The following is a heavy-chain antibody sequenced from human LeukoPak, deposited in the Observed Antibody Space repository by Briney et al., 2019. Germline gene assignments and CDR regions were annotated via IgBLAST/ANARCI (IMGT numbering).Heavy chain of an antibody. D-gene: IGHD2-8*01. J-gene: IGHJ4*02. CDR2: IYSGGST. CDR3: AKELMGFDY. V-gene: IGHV3-53*01. Sequence: PGGALRLSCAASGFTVSSNYMSWVRQAPGKGLEWVSVIYSGGSTYYADSVKGRFTISRDNSKNTLFLQMDSLRAEDTAVYYCAKELMGFDYWGQGSLVTVSS. CDR1: GFTVSSNY.